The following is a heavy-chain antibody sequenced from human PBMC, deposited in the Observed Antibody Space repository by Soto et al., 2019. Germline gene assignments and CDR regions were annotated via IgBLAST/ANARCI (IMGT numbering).Heavy chain of an antibody. D-gene: IGHD2-15*01. J-gene: IGHJ6*02. CDR3: ARETCSGGSCYSDYYYGMDV. CDR2: ISSSGSTI. V-gene: IGHV3-11*01. Sequence: QVQLVESGGGLVKPGGSLRLSCAASGFTFSDYYMSWIRQAPGKGLEWVSYISSSGSTIYYADSVKGRFTISRDNAKNSLYLQMNRLRAEDTAVYYCARETCSGGSCYSDYYYGMDVWGQGTTVTVSS. CDR1: GFTFSDYY.